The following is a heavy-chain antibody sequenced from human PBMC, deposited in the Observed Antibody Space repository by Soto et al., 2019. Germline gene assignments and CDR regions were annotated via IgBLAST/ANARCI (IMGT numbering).Heavy chain of an antibody. V-gene: IGHV1-69*12. CDR1: GGTFSSYA. CDR3: ARDNLPYSSSWYYYYYYGMDV. Sequence: QVQLVQSGAEVKKPGSSVKVSCKASGGTFSSYAISWVRQAPGQGLEWMGGIIPIFGTANYAQKFQGRVTITADESTSTAYMELSSLRSEDTAVYYCARDNLPYSSSWYYYYYYGMDVWGQGTTVTVSS. D-gene: IGHD6-13*01. J-gene: IGHJ6*02. CDR2: IIPIFGTA.